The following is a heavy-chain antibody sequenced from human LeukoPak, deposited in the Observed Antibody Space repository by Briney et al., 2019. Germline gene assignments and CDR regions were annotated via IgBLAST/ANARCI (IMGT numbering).Heavy chain of an antibody. Sequence: SETLSLTCSVSGGSISSYYRSWIRQPPGKGLEWIGNIFYTGSTKYNPSLKRRVTISVDTSKNQISLKLSSLTAADTAMYYCARSAHYYYDSASNGVAFDVWGQGTMVTVSS. D-gene: IGHD3-22*01. CDR1: GGSISSYY. J-gene: IGHJ3*01. CDR3: ARSAHYYYDSASNGVAFDV. CDR2: IFYTGST. V-gene: IGHV4-59*01.